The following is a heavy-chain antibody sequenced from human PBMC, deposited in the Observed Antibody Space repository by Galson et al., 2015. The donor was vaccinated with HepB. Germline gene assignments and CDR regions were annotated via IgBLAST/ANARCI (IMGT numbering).Heavy chain of an antibody. V-gene: IGHV2-70*11. CDR2: IDWDDDK. D-gene: IGHD6-19*01. Sequence: PALVKPTQTLTLTCTFSGFSLSTSGMCVSWIRQPPGKALEWLARIDWDDDKYYSTSLKTRLTISKDTSKNQVVLTMTSMDPVDTATYYCARAQINDSSGWSFDYWGQGTLVTVSS. J-gene: IGHJ4*02. CDR1: GFSLSTSGMC. CDR3: ARAQINDSSGWSFDY.